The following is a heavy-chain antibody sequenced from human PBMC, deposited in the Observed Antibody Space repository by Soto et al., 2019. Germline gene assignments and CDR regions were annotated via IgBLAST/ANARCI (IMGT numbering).Heavy chain of an antibody. D-gene: IGHD6-13*01. CDR1: GGSISSNY. V-gene: IGHV4-59*01. CDR2: VYNSGST. CDR3: ARYRREAVAGYTFDN. J-gene: IGHJ5*02. Sequence: ETLSLTCTVSGGSISSNYWTWIRQPPGKGLEWIGYVYNSGSTNYNPSLKSRVTISEDTSKSQFSLKVNSMTAADTAVYYCARYRREAVAGYTFDNWGQGILVTVSS.